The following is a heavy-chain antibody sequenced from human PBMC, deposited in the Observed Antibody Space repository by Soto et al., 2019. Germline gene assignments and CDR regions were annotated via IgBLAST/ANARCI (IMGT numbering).Heavy chain of an antibody. D-gene: IGHD6-19*01. CDR2: ISASGEKP. V-gene: IGHV3-23*01. CDR3: AKLEWLEFGGDY. Sequence: EVHLLESGGGVVQPGKSLKISCATSGFAFSDYPMTWVRQPPGQGLEWVSGISASGEKPYYADSVKGRFTISRDNSKNTLCLQMNSLRVEDTGIYYCAKLEWLEFGGDYWGQGPLVTVSS. CDR1: GFAFSDYP. J-gene: IGHJ4*02.